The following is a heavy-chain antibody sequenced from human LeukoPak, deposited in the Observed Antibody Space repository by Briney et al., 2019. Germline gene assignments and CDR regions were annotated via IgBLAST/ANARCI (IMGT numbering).Heavy chain of an antibody. V-gene: IGHV4-30-2*01. CDR3: ARVWMTTVTTGWFDP. D-gene: IGHD4-17*01. Sequence: SQTLSLTCAVSGGSISSGGYSWSWIRQPPGKGLEWIGYIYHSGSTYYSPSLKSRVTISVDRSKNQFSLKLSSVTAADTAVYYCARVWMTTVTTGWFDPWGQGTLVTVSS. CDR1: GGSISSGGYS. J-gene: IGHJ5*02. CDR2: IYHSGST.